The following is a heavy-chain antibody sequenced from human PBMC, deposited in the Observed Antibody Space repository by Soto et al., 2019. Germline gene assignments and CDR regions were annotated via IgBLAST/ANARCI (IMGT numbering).Heavy chain of an antibody. Sequence: ALVKVSCKASGYTFTSYGISWVRQAPGQGLEWMGWISAYNGNTNYAQKLQGRVTMTTDTSTSTAYIELRSLRSDDTAVYYCARGAYCSSTSCYDYWGQGTLVTVSS. J-gene: IGHJ4*02. CDR1: GYTFTSYG. V-gene: IGHV1-18*01. CDR2: ISAYNGNT. CDR3: ARGAYCSSTSCYDY. D-gene: IGHD2-2*01.